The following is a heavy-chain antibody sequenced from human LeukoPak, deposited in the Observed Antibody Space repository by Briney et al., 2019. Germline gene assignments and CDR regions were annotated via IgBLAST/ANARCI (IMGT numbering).Heavy chain of an antibody. D-gene: IGHD3-10*01. J-gene: IGHJ4*02. CDR3: ASYGSGSYYAY. CDR1: GVTFSSFA. V-gene: IGHV3-23*01. CDR2: ISGSGGST. Sequence: GGSLRLSCAASGVTFSSFAMHWVRQAPGKGLEWVSAISGSGGSTYYADSVKGRFTISRDNSKNTLYLQMNSLRAEDTAVYYCASYGSGSYYAYWGQGTLVTVSS.